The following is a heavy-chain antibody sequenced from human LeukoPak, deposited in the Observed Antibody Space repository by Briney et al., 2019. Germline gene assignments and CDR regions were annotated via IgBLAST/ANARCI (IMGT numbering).Heavy chain of an antibody. D-gene: IGHD2-15*01. Sequence: PSETLSLTCTVSGASMSNSFWSWIRQPAGKGLEWIGRIYSSGRTNYNPSLKSRATLSMDTSNNQFSLKLTSVTAADTALYYCARAPAGCGGTCSFDYWGQGTLVTVSS. J-gene: IGHJ4*02. V-gene: IGHV4-4*07. CDR1: GASMSNSF. CDR3: ARAPAGCGGTCSFDY. CDR2: IYSSGRT.